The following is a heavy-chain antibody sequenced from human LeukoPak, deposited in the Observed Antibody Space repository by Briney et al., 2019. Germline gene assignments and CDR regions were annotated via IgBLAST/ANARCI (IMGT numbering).Heavy chain of an antibody. Sequence: GRSLRLSCAASGFTFSSYAMHWVRQAPGKGLEWVAVISYDGSNKYYADSVKGRFTISRDSSKNTLYLQMNSLRAEDTAVYYCAREEMATQTFDYWGQGTLVTVSS. J-gene: IGHJ4*02. D-gene: IGHD5-24*01. CDR2: ISYDGSNK. CDR3: AREEMATQTFDY. V-gene: IGHV3-30-3*01. CDR1: GFTFSSYA.